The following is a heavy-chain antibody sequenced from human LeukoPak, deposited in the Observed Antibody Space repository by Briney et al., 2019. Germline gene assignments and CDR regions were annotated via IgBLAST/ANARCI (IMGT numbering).Heavy chain of an antibody. D-gene: IGHD3-10*01. J-gene: IGHJ4*02. CDR2: ISSSCTYI. CDR1: GFSFSSYS. CDR3: VKVGTGNEYGSGDFDY. V-gene: IGHV3-21*01. Sequence: PGGSLRLSCAASGFSFSSYSMNWVRQAPGKGLEWVSAISSSCTYINYVDSVKGRFTISRDNAQSSLFLQMNSLRAEDTAVYYCVKVGTGNEYGSGDFDYWGQGTLVTVSP.